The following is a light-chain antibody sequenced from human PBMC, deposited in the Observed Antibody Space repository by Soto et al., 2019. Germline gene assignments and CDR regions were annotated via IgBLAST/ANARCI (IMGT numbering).Light chain of an antibody. CDR1: QSVSSN. J-gene: IGKJ5*01. CDR3: QQYYNWPPRIT. CDR2: GAS. V-gene: IGKV3-15*01. Sequence: EIVMTQSPATLSVSPGERATLSCRASQSVSSNLAWYQQKPGQAPRLLIYGASTRATGIPARFSGSGSGTEFTLTISSLQSEDFAVYYCQQYYNWPPRITFGQGTRRDI.